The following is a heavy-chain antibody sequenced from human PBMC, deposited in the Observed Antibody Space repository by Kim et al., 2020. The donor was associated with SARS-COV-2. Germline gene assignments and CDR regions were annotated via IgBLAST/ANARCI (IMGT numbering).Heavy chain of an antibody. CDR3: ARAIYTSYQLPSPLDY. Sequence: SGTLSLTCAVNGGSFSGYYWSWIRQPPGKGLEWIGEINHSGSTNYNPSLKSRVTISVDTSKNQFSLKLSSVTAADTAVYYCARAIYTSYQLPSPLDYWGQGTLVTVSS. J-gene: IGHJ4*02. CDR1: GGSFSGYY. D-gene: IGHD2-2*01. CDR2: INHSGST. V-gene: IGHV4-34*01.